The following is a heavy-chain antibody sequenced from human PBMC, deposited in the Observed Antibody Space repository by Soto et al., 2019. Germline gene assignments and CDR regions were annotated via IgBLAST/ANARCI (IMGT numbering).Heavy chain of an antibody. J-gene: IGHJ4*02. CDR2: ISSSSSTI. CDR3: ASSYDSSGYYLNDY. CDR1: GFTFSSYS. V-gene: IGHV3-48*02. Sequence: GGSLRLSCAASGFTFSSYSMNWVRQAPGKGLEWVSYISSSSSTIYYADSVKGRFTISRDNAKNSLYLQMNSLRDEDTAVYYCASSYDSSGYYLNDYWGQGTLVTVSS. D-gene: IGHD3-22*01.